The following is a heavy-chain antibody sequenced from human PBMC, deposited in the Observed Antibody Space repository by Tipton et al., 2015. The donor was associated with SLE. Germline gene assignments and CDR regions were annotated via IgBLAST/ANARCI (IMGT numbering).Heavy chain of an antibody. CDR2: INWNGGST. D-gene: IGHD3-22*01. V-gene: IGHV3-20*04. J-gene: IGHJ4*02. CDR1: GFTFSDYY. Sequence: SLRLSCAASGFTFSDYYMSWVRQAPGKGLEWVSGINWNGGSTGYADSVKGRFTISRDNAKNSLYLQMNSLRAEDTAVYYCARDRGGYYDYFDYWGQGTLVTVSS. CDR3: ARDRGGYYDYFDY.